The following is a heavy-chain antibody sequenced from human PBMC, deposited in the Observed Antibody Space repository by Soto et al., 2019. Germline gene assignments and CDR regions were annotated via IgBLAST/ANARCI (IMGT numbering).Heavy chain of an antibody. CDR2: IHPNSGAT. CDR3: ARWGRGGTISVDAVDI. J-gene: IGHJ3*02. D-gene: IGHD1-1*01. V-gene: IGHV1-2*02. Sequence: QVQLVQSGAEVKKPGASVKVSCKASGYTFTGYFMHWVRQAPGQGLEWMGWIHPNSGATNYVQKFQGRVTMTRDTSIRTAYMELSRLRSDDTAVYYCARWGRGGTISVDAVDIWGQGTVVTVSS. CDR1: GYTFTGYF.